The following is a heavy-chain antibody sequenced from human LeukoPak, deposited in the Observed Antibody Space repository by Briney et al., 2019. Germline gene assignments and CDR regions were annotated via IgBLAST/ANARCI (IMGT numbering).Heavy chain of an antibody. CDR2: IIPIFGTA. V-gene: IGHV1-69*05. CDR3: ARVVIAVAGTDYYYYYMDV. J-gene: IGHJ6*03. Sequence: ASVKVSCKASGGTFSSYAISWVRQAPGQGLEWMGGIIPIFGTANYAQKFQGRVTITTDESTSTAYMELSSLRSEDTAVYYCARVVIAVAGTDYYYYYMDVWGKGTTVTVSS. CDR1: GGTFSSYA. D-gene: IGHD6-19*01.